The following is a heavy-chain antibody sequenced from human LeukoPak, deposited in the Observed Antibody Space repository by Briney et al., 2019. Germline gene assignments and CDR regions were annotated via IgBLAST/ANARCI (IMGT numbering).Heavy chain of an antibody. CDR2: IIPIFGTA. D-gene: IGHD3-22*01. V-gene: IGHV1-69*05. CDR3: ARAPTNYYDSSGYHKYFQH. J-gene: IGHJ1*01. Sequence: GASVKVSCKASGGTFSSYAISWVRQAPGQGPEWMGRIIPIFGTANYAQKFQGRVTITTDESTSTAYMELSSLRSEDTAVYYCARAPTNYYDSSGYHKYFQHWGQGTLVTVSS. CDR1: GGTFSSYA.